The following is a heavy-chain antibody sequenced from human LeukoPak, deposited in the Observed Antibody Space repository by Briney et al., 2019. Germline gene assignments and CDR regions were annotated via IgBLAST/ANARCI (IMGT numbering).Heavy chain of an antibody. J-gene: IGHJ4*02. CDR2: ISYDGSNK. V-gene: IGHV3-30*18. D-gene: IGHD5-18*01. Sequence: PGGSLRLSCAASGFTFSSYGMHWVRQAPGKGLEWVAIISYDGSNKYYATSVKGRFTISRDNSKNTLYLQMKRLRAEDEAVYYCEKEENSYRYQYDYWGQGTLVTVSS. CDR1: GFTFSSYG. CDR3: EKEENSYRYQYDY.